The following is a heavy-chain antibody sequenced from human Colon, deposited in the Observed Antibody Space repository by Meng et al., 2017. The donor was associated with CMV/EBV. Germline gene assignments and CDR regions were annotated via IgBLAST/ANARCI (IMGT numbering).Heavy chain of an antibody. V-gene: IGHV3-30*02. D-gene: IGHD5-24*01. CDR2: IRFDAKEQ. J-gene: IGHJ4*02. Sequence: GSLRLSCAASGFNFNSFGMHWVRQAPGKGLEWVAFIRFDAKEQYYSDSVKGRFTISRDNAMSTLYLHMDGLRPDDTAVYYCAKREASASLDYWGQGTLVTVSS. CDR3: AKREASASLDY. CDR1: GFNFNSFG.